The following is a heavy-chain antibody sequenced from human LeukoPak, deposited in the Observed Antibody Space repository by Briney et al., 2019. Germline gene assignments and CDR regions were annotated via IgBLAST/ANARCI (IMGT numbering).Heavy chain of an antibody. J-gene: IGHJ4*02. CDR3: ARDFRVRGVINY. Sequence: SETLSLTCAVSGYSISSGYCWGWIRQPPGKGLEWIGSIYHSGSTYYNPSLKSRVTISVDTSKNQFSLKLSSVTAADTAVYYCARDFRVRGVINYWGQGTLVTVSS. V-gene: IGHV4-38-2*02. CDR1: GYSISSGYC. D-gene: IGHD3-10*01. CDR2: IYHSGST.